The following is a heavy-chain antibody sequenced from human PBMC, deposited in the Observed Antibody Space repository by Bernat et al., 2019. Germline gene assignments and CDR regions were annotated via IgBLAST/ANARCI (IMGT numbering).Heavy chain of an antibody. Sequence: QLQLQESGSGLVKPSQTLSLTCAVSGGSISSGGYSWSWIRQPPGKGLEGIGYIYHSGSTYYNPSLKSRVTISVDRSKNQVSLKLSSVTAADTAVYYCARATGDYYGSGSYFKGIWFDPWGQGTLVTVSS. CDR1: GGSISSGGYS. D-gene: IGHD3-10*01. CDR2: IYHSGST. V-gene: IGHV4-30-2*01. J-gene: IGHJ5*02. CDR3: ARATGDYYGSGSYFKGIWFDP.